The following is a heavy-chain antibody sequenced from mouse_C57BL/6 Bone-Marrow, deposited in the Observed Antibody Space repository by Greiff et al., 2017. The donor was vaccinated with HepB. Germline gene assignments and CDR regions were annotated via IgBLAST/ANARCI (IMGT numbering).Heavy chain of an antibody. CDR2: ISDGGSYT. D-gene: IGHD4-1*01. V-gene: IGHV5-4*01. CDR3: ARDDWDWFAY. Sequence: EVQGVESGGGLVKPGGSLKLSCAASGFTFSSYAMSWVRQTPEKRLEWVATISDGGSYTYYPDNVKGRFTISRDNAKNNLYLQMSHLKSEDTAMYYCARDDWDWFAYWGQGTLVTVSA. J-gene: IGHJ3*01. CDR1: GFTFSSYA.